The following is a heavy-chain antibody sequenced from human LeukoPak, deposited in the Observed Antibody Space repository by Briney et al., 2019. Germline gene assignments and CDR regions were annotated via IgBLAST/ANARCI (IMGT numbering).Heavy chain of an antibody. CDR1: GYSISSGYY. Sequence: SETLSLTCTVSGYSISSGYYWSWIRQPAGKGLEWIGRIYTSGSTNYNPSLKSRVTMSVDTSKNQFSLKLSSVTAADTAVYYCAREQWLAYYFDYWGQGTLVTVSS. V-gene: IGHV4-4*07. CDR3: AREQWLAYYFDY. D-gene: IGHD6-19*01. J-gene: IGHJ4*02. CDR2: IYTSGST.